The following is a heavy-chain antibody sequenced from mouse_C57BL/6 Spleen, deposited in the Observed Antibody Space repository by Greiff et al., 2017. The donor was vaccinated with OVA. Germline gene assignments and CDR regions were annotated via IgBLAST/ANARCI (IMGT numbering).Heavy chain of an antibody. CDR3: ARWGAYYSNYDWFAY. J-gene: IGHJ3*01. D-gene: IGHD2-5*01. CDR2: IDPSDSET. V-gene: IGHV1-52*01. CDR1: GYTFTSYW. Sequence: QVQLKQPGAELVRPGSSVKLSCKASGYTFTSYWMHWVKQRPIQGLEWIGNIDPSDSETHYNQKFKDKATLTVDKSSSTAYMQLSSLTSEDSAVYYCARWGAYYSNYDWFAYWGQGTLVTVSA.